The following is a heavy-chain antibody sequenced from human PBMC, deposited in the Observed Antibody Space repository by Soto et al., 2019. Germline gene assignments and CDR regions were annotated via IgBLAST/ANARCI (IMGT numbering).Heavy chain of an antibody. CDR3: ARSLLDEYSSSWNSAYYGMDV. CDR2: INPNSGGT. D-gene: IGHD6-13*01. Sequence: QVQLVQSGAEVTKPGASVKVSCKASGFTFSAYYIYWVRQAPGQGLEWIGWINPNSGGTNNAQKFQGRVIMTRDTSASTVYSELSALIPEDTAVYYCARSLLDEYSSSWNSAYYGMDVWGPGTTVTVSS. V-gene: IGHV1-2*02. CDR1: GFTFSAYY. J-gene: IGHJ6*02.